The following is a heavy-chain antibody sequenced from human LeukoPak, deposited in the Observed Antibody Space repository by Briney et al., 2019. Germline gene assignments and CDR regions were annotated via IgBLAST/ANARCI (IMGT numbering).Heavy chain of an antibody. CDR2: INHSGST. V-gene: IGHV4-34*01. CDR1: GGSFSGYY. J-gene: IGHJ4*02. D-gene: IGHD1-7*01. CDR3: ARVLNWNYAIGKDY. Sequence: SETLSLTCAVYGGSFSGYYWSWIRQPPGKGLEWIGEINHSGSTNYNPSLKSRVTISVDTSKNQFSLKLSSVTAADTAVYYCARVLNWNYAIGKDYWGQGTLVTVSS.